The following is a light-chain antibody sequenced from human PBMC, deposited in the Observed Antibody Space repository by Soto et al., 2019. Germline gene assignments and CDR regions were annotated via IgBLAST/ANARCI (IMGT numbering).Light chain of an antibody. CDR1: QSVYSRY. CDR2: AAS. V-gene: IGKV3-20*01. CDR3: QQYGSSPRT. Sequence: EIVLTQSPGTLSLSPGERATLSCRASQSVYSRYLVWYQQKPGRAPRLLIYAASNRAAGIPDRFSGSGSGTDFTLTISRLEPEDFAVYYCQQYGSSPRTFGQGTKVDIK. J-gene: IGKJ1*01.